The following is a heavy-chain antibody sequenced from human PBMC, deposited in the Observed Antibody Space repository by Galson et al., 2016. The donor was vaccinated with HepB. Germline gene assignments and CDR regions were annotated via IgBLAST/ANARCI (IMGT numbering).Heavy chain of an antibody. CDR1: RGTFSSYA. CDR3: ARGWTYYYDAFDI. CDR2: IIGMFGTA. D-gene: IGHD3-10*01. V-gene: IGHV1-69*13. Sequence: SVKVSCKASRGTFSSYAISWVRQAPGQGPEWIGGIIGMFGTANYAQKFQGRVAITADELTSPAYMELSSLRSEDTAVYYCARGWTYYYDAFDIWGQGTMVTVSS. J-gene: IGHJ3*02.